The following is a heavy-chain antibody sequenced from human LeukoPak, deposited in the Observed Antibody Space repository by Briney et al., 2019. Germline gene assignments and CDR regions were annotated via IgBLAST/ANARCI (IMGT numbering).Heavy chain of an antibody. Sequence: GGSLRLSCAASGFTFSSYAMSWVRQAPGKGLEWVSAISGSGGSTYYADSVKGRFTISRDNSKNTLYLQMNSLRAEDTAVYYCARDYYDSSGYPYYFDYWGQGPLVTVSS. D-gene: IGHD3-22*01. CDR3: ARDYYDSSGYPYYFDY. J-gene: IGHJ4*02. CDR2: ISGSGGST. V-gene: IGHV3-23*01. CDR1: GFTFSSYA.